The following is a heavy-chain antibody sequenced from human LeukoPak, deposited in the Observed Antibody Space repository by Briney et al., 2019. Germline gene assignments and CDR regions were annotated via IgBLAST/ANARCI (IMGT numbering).Heavy chain of an antibody. D-gene: IGHD3-10*01. CDR3: ARGGASGYYYGSGSYYREFDY. J-gene: IGHJ4*02. CDR1: GFTFSSYA. Sequence: GGSLRLSCAASGFTFSSYAMSWVRQAPGKGLEWVSAISGSGGSTYYADSVEGRFTISRDNSKNTLYLQMNSLRAEDTSVYYCARGGASGYYYGSGSYYREFDYWGQGTLVTVSS. V-gene: IGHV3-23*01. CDR2: ISGSGGST.